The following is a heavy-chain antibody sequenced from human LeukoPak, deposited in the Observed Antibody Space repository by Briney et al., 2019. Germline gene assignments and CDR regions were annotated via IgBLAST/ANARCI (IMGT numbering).Heavy chain of an antibody. V-gene: IGHV3-21*01. Sequence: GGSLRLSCAASGFTFSSYSMNWVRQAPGKGLEWVSSISSSSSYTNYADSVKGRFTISRDNAKNSLYLQMNSLRAEDTAVYYCARGHYGALNYWGQGTLVTVSS. CDR1: GFTFSSYS. CDR2: ISSSSSYT. J-gene: IGHJ4*02. CDR3: ARGHYGALNY. D-gene: IGHD4-17*01.